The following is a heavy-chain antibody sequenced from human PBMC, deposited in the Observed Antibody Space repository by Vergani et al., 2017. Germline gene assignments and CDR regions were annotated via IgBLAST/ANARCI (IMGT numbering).Heavy chain of an antibody. Sequence: EVQLLESGGGLVQPGGSLRLSCAASGFTFSSYAMSWVRQAPGKGLEWVSAISGSGGSTYYADSVKGRFTISRDNSKNTLYLQMNSLRAEDTAVYYCARSYGSAYWYFDLWGRGTLVTVSS. CDR3: ARSYGSAYWYFDL. CDR2: ISGSGGST. J-gene: IGHJ2*01. CDR1: GFTFSSYA. D-gene: IGHD3-10*01. V-gene: IGHV3-23*01.